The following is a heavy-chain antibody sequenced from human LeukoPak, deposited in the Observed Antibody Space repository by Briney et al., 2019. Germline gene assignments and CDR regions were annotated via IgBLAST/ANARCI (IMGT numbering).Heavy chain of an antibody. J-gene: IGHJ4*02. CDR3: ARNYGHNSKYFDF. Sequence: ASVKVSCKASGYTFTDYFMHWVRQAPGQGLEWMGWINPEGGDTHYAQRFQGRVTMTRDTSISTAYMELTSLSSDDTAVYYCARNYGHNSKYFDFWGQGTLVTVSS. V-gene: IGHV1-2*02. CDR1: GYTFTDYF. D-gene: IGHD4-17*01. CDR2: INPEGGDT.